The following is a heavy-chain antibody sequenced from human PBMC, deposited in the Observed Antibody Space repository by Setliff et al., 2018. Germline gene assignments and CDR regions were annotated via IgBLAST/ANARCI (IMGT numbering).Heavy chain of an antibody. CDR2: IQNTGNT. CDR1: GVSCGSGTYY. Sequence: KASETLSLTCTVSGVSCGSGTYYWSWIRQPAGKGLEWIGLIQNTGNTNYNPSLQSRVTISIDTSKNQFSLTMSPVTAADTAMHYCARNPALGTSLLSPCDYWRQVHLVTVST. CDR3: ARNPALGTSLLSPCDY. V-gene: IGHV4-61*02. J-gene: IGHJ4*02. D-gene: IGHD2-21*01.